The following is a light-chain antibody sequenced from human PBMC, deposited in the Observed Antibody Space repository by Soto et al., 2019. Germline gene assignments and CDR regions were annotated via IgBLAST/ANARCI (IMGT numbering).Light chain of an antibody. CDR3: SSYSSANTVI. CDR2: EVS. Sequence: HSALTQPASVSASPGQSITISCTGTSSDIGGYIYVSWYQHHPGKAPRLMIYEVSSRPSGVSNRFSGSKSGNTASLTISGLQAEDEAQYYCSSYSSANTVIFGGGTKLTVL. J-gene: IGLJ2*01. CDR1: SSDIGGYIY. V-gene: IGLV2-14*01.